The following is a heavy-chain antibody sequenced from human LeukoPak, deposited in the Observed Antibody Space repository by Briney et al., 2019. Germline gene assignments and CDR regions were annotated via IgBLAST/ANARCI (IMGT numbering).Heavy chain of an antibody. J-gene: IGHJ4*02. V-gene: IGHV1-2*02. Sequence: GASVKVSCKASGYTFTGYYMHWVRQAPGQGLEWMGWINPNSGDTNYAQKFQGRVTMTRDTSIRTAYLELNGLRSDDTAVYYCAKNPYEYYFDYWGQGTLVTVSS. D-gene: IGHD5-12*01. CDR2: INPNSGDT. CDR1: GYTFTGYY. CDR3: AKNPYEYYFDY.